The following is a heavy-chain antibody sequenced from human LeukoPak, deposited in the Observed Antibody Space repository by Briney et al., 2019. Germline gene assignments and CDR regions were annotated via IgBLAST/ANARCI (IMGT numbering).Heavy chain of an antibody. D-gene: IGHD2-15*01. CDR2: ISGSGGRT. V-gene: IGHV3-23*01. CDR1: GFTSSSYA. Sequence: GGSLRLSCAASGFTSSSYAMSWVRQAPGKGLEWVSSISGSGGRTYYADSVKGRFTISRDNPNNTLYLQMNSLRAEDTAVYYCARDAHCSGGSCQFDYWGQGTLVTVSS. J-gene: IGHJ4*02. CDR3: ARDAHCSGGSCQFDY.